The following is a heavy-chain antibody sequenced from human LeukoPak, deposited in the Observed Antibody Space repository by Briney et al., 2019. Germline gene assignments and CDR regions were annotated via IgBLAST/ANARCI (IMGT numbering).Heavy chain of an antibody. CDR1: GYTFTGYY. CDR3: ARVAAAGRSKSPKRYYFDY. CDR2: IIPIFGTA. Sequence: GASVKVSCKASGYTFTGYYMHWVRQAPGQGLEWMGGIIPIFGTANYAQKFQGRVTITADESTSTAYMELSSLRSEDTAVYYCARVAAAGRSKSPKRYYFDYWGQGTLVTVSS. D-gene: IGHD6-13*01. V-gene: IGHV1-69*13. J-gene: IGHJ4*02.